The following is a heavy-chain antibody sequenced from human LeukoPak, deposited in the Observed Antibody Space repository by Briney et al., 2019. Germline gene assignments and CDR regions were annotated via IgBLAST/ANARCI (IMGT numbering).Heavy chain of an antibody. V-gene: IGHV3-9*01. CDR3: ARDQEAVAGRAFDY. CDR1: GFTFDDYA. Sequence: PGGSLRLSCAASGFTFDDYAMHWVRQAPGKGLEWVSGISWNSGSIGYADSVKGRFTISRDNAKNSLYLQMNSLRAEDTAVYYCARDQEAVAGRAFDYWGQGTLVTVSS. J-gene: IGHJ4*02. D-gene: IGHD6-19*01. CDR2: ISWNSGSI.